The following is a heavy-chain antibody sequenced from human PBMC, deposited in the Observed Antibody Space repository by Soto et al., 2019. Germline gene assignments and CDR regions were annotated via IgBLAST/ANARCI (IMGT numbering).Heavy chain of an antibody. CDR3: AGTTSHQWYYMDV. Sequence: TLSLTCAISGDSVSSNSAAWNWIRLSPSRGLEWLARTYYRSRWYNDYAVSVRSRITVNPDTSKNQFSLQLTSVTPEDTAVYYCAGTTSHQWYYMDVRGKGTSVTASS. D-gene: IGHD1-7*01. J-gene: IGHJ6*03. CDR2: TYYRSRWYN. V-gene: IGHV6-1*01. CDR1: GDSVSSNSAA.